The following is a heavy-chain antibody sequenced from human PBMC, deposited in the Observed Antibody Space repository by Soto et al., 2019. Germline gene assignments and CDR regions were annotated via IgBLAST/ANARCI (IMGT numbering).Heavy chain of an antibody. CDR2: ISYDGSNK. V-gene: IGHV3-30*19. CDR3: ARTENDILNPWFDP. J-gene: IGHJ5*02. Sequence: GGSLRLSCAASGFTFSSYGMHWVRQAPGKGLEWVAVISYDGSNKYYADSVKGRFTISRDNSKNTLYLQMNSLRAEDTAVYYCARTENDILNPWFDPWGQGTLVTVSS. D-gene: IGHD1-1*01. CDR1: GFTFSSYG.